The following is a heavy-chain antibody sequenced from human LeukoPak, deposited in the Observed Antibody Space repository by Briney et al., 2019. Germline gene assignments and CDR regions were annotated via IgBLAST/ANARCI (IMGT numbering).Heavy chain of an antibody. CDR1: GGSISSSSYY. CDR3: AREALDSSSWYAAFDI. D-gene: IGHD6-13*01. J-gene: IGHJ3*02. V-gene: IGHV4-39*02. CDR2: IYYSGST. Sequence: SETLSLTCTVSGGSISSSSYYWGWIRQPPGKGLEWIGSIYYSGSTYYNPSLRSRVTISVDTSKNQFSLKLSSVTAADTAVYYCAREALDSSSWYAAFDIWGQGTMVTVSS.